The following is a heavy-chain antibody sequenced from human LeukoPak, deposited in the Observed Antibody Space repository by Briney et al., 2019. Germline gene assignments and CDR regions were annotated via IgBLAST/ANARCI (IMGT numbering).Heavy chain of an antibody. J-gene: IGHJ4*02. Sequence: ASVKVSCKASGYTFTSYDINWVRQATGQGLEWMGWINPNSGGTNYAQKFQGRVTMTRDTSISTAYMELSRLRSDDTAVYYCARGSGIGEQVDYWGQGTLVTVSS. CDR2: INPNSGGT. V-gene: IGHV1-2*02. CDR3: ARGSGIGEQVDY. D-gene: IGHD2/OR15-2a*01. CDR1: GYTFTSYD.